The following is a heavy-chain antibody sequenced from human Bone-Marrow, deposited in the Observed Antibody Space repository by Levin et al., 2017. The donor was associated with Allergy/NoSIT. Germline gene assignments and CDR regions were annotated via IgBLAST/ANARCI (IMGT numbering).Heavy chain of an antibody. V-gene: IGHV4-59*01. D-gene: IGHD3-3*01. Sequence: RPSETLSLTCIVSGGSISSYYWNWIRQPPGKGLEWIGYILYSGSTHYNPSLKSRLTISLDTSKNEFSLNLKSVTAADTALYYCARGPKVIRDFWSGYSDAVAFDIWGQGTMVTVSS. CDR2: ILYSGST. J-gene: IGHJ3*02. CDR3: ARGPKVIRDFWSGYSDAVAFDI. CDR1: GGSISSYY.